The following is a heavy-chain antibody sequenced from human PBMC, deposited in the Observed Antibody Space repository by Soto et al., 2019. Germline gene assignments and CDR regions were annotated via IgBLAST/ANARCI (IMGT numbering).Heavy chain of an antibody. CDR1: GYTFTSYA. V-gene: IGHV1-3*01. Sequence: QVQLGQSGAEVKKPGASVKVSCKPSGYTFTSYAMQWVRQAPGQRLEWLGWINAGNGNTKYSQKLQARDTITRDTSVSKAYMELSSMRSEDTAVYYWARGVLRGSSGYDYWGQGTRVTVSS. CDR3: ARGVLRGSSGYDY. D-gene: IGHD3-22*01. J-gene: IGHJ4*02. CDR2: INAGNGNT.